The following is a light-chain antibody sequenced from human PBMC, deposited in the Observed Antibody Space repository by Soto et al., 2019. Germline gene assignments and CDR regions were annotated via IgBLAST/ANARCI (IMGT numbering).Light chain of an antibody. J-gene: IGKJ3*01. V-gene: IGKV1-9*01. CDR3: QKLNRGPFFFI. Sequence: DIQLTQSPSFLSASVGDRVTITCRASQDIDNFAAWYQQKPGKPPNLLIYATSLLHTGVPPRFSGRGSGTEFSLTINGLQPEDFATYYCQKLNRGPFFFIFGPGT. CDR1: QDIDNF. CDR2: ATS.